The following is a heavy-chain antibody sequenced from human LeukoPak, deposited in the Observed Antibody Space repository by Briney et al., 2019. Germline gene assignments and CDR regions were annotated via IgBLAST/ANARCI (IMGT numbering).Heavy chain of an antibody. CDR2: FDPEDGET. CDR1: GYTLTELS. D-gene: IGHD1-26*01. CDR3: AASLKFPFIMGATFYFDY. Sequence: ASVKVSFTVSGYTLTELSMHWVRQAPGKGLEWMGGFDPEDGETVYAQKFQGRVTMTEDTSTGTAYMELSSLRSEDTAVYYCAASLKFPFIMGATFYFDYWGQGTLVTVSS. J-gene: IGHJ4*02. V-gene: IGHV1-24*01.